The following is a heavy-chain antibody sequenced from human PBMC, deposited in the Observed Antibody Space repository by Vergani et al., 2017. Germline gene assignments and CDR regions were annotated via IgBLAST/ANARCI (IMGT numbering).Heavy chain of an antibody. Sequence: QVQLVESGGGVVQPGRSLRLSCAASGFTFSSYAMHWVRQAPGKGLEWVAVISYDGSNKYYADSVKGRFTISRDNSKNTLYLQMNSLRAEDTAVYYCARDQYYDILTANRAFDAFDIWGQGTMVTVSS. V-gene: IGHV3-30*04. CDR2: ISYDGSNK. CDR1: GFTFSSYA. D-gene: IGHD3-9*01. CDR3: ARDQYYDILTANRAFDAFDI. J-gene: IGHJ3*02.